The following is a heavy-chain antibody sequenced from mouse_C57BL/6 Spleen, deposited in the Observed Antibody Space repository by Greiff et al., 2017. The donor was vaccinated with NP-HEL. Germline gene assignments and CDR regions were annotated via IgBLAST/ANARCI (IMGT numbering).Heavy chain of an antibody. CDR3: ARWDYSAAMDY. J-gene: IGHJ4*01. V-gene: IGHV7-3*01. Sequence: EVNVVESGGGLVQPGGSLSLSCAASGFTFTDYYMSWVRQPPGKALEWLGFIRNKANGYTTEYSASVKGRFTISRDNSQSILYLQMNALRAEDSATYYCARWDYSAAMDYWGQGTSVTVSS. CDR1: GFTFTDYY. CDR2: IRNKANGYTT. D-gene: IGHD2-12*01.